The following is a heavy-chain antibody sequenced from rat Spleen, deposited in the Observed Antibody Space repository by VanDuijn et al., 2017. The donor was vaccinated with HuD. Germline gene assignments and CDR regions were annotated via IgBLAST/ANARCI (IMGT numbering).Heavy chain of an antibody. V-gene: IGHV5-46*01. CDR1: GFTFSSFP. J-gene: IGHJ4*01. D-gene: IGHD1-11*01. Sequence: EVQLVESGGGLVQPGRSMKLSCAASGFTFSSFPMAWVRQAPTKGLEWVATISISGGSTYYRDSVKGRFTISRDDAQSTLYLQMNSLRSEDTATYYCARHYGGYSEYVMDAWGQGASVTVSS. CDR3: ARHYGGYSEYVMDA. CDR2: ISISGGST.